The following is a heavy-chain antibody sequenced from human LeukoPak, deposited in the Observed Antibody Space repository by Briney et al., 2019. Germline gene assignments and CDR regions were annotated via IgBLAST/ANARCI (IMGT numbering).Heavy chain of an antibody. CDR1: GGSISSSSYY. D-gene: IGHD2-2*02. Sequence: SETLSLTCTVSGGSISSSSYYWGWIRQPPGKGLEWIGSIYYSGSTYYNPSLKSRVTISVDTSKNQFSLKLISVTAADTAVYYCARNYCSSTSCYRGDYYYMDVWGKGTTVTVSS. CDR2: IYYSGST. J-gene: IGHJ6*03. V-gene: IGHV4-39*01. CDR3: ARNYCSSTSCYRGDYYYMDV.